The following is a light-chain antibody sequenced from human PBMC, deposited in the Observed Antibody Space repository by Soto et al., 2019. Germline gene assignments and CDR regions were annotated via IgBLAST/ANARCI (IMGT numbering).Light chain of an antibody. Sequence: QSVLTQPPSVSEAPRQRVTISCSGSSSNIGNNAVNWYQQLPGEAPKLLIYYDDLLPSGVSDRFSGSKSGTSASLAISGLQSEGEADYYCAAWDDSLNGVVFGGGTKLTVL. J-gene: IGLJ2*01. CDR1: SSNIGNNA. V-gene: IGLV1-36*01. CDR2: YDD. CDR3: AAWDDSLNGVV.